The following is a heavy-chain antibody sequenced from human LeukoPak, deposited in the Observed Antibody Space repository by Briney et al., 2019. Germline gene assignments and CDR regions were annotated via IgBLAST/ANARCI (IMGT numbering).Heavy chain of an antibody. D-gene: IGHD6-13*01. CDR3: ARDASLAAAGANWFDP. Sequence: GASVKVSCKASGYTFTSYAMHWVRQAPGQRLEWMGWINAGNGNTKYSQKFQGRVTITRDTSASTAYMELSSLRSEDTAVYYCARDASLAAAGANWFDPWGQGTLVTVSS. CDR1: GYTFTSYA. J-gene: IGHJ5*02. CDR2: INAGNGNT. V-gene: IGHV1-3*01.